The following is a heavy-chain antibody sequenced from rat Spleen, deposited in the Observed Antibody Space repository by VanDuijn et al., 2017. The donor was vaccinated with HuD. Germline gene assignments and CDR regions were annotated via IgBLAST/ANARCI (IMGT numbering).Heavy chain of an antibody. CDR1: GFSLTKHS. D-gene: IGHD1-11*01. J-gene: IGHJ3*01. Sequence: QVQLKESGPGLVQPSETLSLTCTVSGFSLTKHSVTWVRHPSEKGPEWMGRVWYDGDTAYNSALKSRLSISRDTSKSQVFLKMNSLQTEDTAMYFCSRSYGGYTQHWFPYWGQGTLVTVSS. V-gene: IGHV2-16*01. CDR3: SRSYGGYTQHWFPY. CDR2: VWYDGDT.